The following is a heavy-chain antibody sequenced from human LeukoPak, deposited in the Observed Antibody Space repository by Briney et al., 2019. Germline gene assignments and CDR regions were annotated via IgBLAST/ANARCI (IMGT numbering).Heavy chain of an antibody. CDR1: GFTFSSYA. V-gene: IGHV3-23*01. D-gene: IGHD6-13*01. CDR3: TKALAPYYYFDY. J-gene: IGHJ4*02. Sequence: PGGSLRLSCAASGFTFSSYAMSWVRQAPGKGLEWVSAIIGNGGGTYYADSVKGRFTVSRDNSKNTLYLQINSLRAEDTAVYYCTKALAPYYYFDYWGQGTLVTVSS. CDR2: IIGNGGGT.